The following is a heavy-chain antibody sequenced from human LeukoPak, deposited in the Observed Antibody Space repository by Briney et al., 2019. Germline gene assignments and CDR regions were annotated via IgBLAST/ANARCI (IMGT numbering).Heavy chain of an antibody. CDR1: GFTFSGYA. Sequence: GGSLRLSCAASGFTFSGYAMSWVRQAPGKGLVRVSRISSDGSSTIYADSVKGRFTISRDNAENTLYLQMNRLRAEDTAVYYCARGGSPPEALGDTFDVWGQGTMVTVSS. J-gene: IGHJ3*01. CDR2: ISSDGSST. D-gene: IGHD1-26*01. CDR3: ARGGSPPEALGDTFDV. V-gene: IGHV3-74*01.